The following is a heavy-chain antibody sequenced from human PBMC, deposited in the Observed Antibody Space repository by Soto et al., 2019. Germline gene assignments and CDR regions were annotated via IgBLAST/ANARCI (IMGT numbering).Heavy chain of an antibody. CDR1: GGSISSGGYY. CDR3: ARGFEEMPIKPDAFDI. Sequence: QVQLQESGPGLVKPSQTLSLTCTVSGGSISSGGYYWSWIRQHPGKGLEWIGYIYYSGSTYYNPSRKRRVTISVDTSKNQFALKLSSVTAADTAVYYCARGFEEMPIKPDAFDIWGQGTMVTVSS. D-gene: IGHD1-20*01. CDR2: IYYSGST. J-gene: IGHJ3*02. V-gene: IGHV4-31*03.